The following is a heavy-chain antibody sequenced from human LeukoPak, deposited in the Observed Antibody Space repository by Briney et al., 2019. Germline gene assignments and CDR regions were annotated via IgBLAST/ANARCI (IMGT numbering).Heavy chain of an antibody. V-gene: IGHV3-30*03. CDR3: TTELDLDELDY. J-gene: IGHJ4*02. D-gene: IGHD3-3*01. Sequence: PGRSLRLSCAASGFTFSSYGMHWVRQAPGKGLEWVAVISYDGSNKYYADSVKGRFTISRDNSKNTLYLQMNSLKTEDTAVYYCTTELDLDELDYWGQGTLVTVSS. CDR1: GFTFSSYG. CDR2: ISYDGSNK.